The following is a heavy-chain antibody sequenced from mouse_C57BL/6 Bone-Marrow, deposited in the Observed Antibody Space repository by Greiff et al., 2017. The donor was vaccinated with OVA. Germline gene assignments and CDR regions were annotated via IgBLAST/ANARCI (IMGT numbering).Heavy chain of an antibody. D-gene: IGHD1-1*01. CDR3: TTEYYGSSLWYFDV. J-gene: IGHJ1*03. V-gene: IGHV1-74*01. CDR1: GYTFTSYW. CDR2: IHPSDSDT. Sequence: VQLQQPGAELVKPGASVKVSCKASGYTFTSYWMHWVKQRPGQGLEWIGRIHPSDSDTNYNQKFKGKAILTADKSSSTAYMELRSLTSEDSAVYYCTTEYYGSSLWYFDVWGTGTTVTVSS.